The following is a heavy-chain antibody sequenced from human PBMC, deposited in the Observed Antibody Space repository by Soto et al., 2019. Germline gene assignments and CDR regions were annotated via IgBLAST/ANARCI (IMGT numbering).Heavy chain of an antibody. CDR1: GGSISGSY. J-gene: IGHJ4*02. D-gene: IGHD6-19*01. CDR3: ARSVAVPGAHIDY. Sequence: QVQLQESGPGLVKPSETLSLTCSVAGGSISGSYWSWIRQSPGKGLEWLGYVYYTGSTNYSPSLRSRVSISVDTSKNEFSLRLSSVTAADTPVYFCARSVAVPGAHIDYWGQGTQVTVSS. V-gene: IGHV4-59*01. CDR2: VYYTGST.